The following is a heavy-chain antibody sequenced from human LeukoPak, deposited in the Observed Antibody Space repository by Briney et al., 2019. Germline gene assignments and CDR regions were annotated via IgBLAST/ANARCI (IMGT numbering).Heavy chain of an antibody. J-gene: IGHJ4*02. V-gene: IGHV4-34*01. CDR1: GGSFSGYY. D-gene: IGHD3-22*01. Sequence: SETLSLTCAVYGGSFSGYYWSWIRQPPGKGLEWIGEINHSGSTNYNPSLESRVTISVDTSKNQFSLKLSSVTAADTAVYYCARGPPYYYDSSGVDYWGQGTLVTVSS. CDR2: INHSGST. CDR3: ARGPPYYYDSSGVDY.